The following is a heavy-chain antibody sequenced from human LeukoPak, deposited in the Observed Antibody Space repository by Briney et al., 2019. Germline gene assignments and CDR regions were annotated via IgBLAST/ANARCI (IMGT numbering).Heavy chain of an antibody. CDR2: ISAYNGNT. V-gene: IGHV1-18*01. CDR3: ARDSGYDLNLRNWFDP. D-gene: IGHD5-12*01. Sequence: APVKVSCKASGYTFTSYGISWVRQAPGQGLEWMGWISAYNGNTNYAQKLQGRVTMTTDTSTSTAYMELRSLRSDDTAVYYCARDSGYDLNLRNWFDPWGQGTLVTVSS. J-gene: IGHJ5*02. CDR1: GYTFTSYG.